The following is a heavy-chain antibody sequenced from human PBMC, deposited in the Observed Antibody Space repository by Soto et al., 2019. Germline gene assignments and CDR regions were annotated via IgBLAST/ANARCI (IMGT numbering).Heavy chain of an antibody. CDR1: GFAVSSNY. V-gene: IGHV3-66*01. CDR3: AKLLLGGTWYFDL. D-gene: IGHD2-15*01. CDR2: VYSSGAT. J-gene: IGHJ2*01. Sequence: EVQLVESGGSLVQPGGSLRLSCTASGFAVSSNYMTWVRLAPGKELVWVSVVYSSGATYYADSVKDRFIISRDTSKDTVYLQMHSLRAEDTAVYFCAKLLLGGTWYFDLWGRGTLVTVSS.